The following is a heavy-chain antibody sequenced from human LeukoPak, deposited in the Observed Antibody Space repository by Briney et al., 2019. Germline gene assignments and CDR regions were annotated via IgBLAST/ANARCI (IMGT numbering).Heavy chain of an antibody. D-gene: IGHD6-13*01. CDR3: AKSYSSSWYGGFY. Sequence: GGSLRLSCAASEFSFSNYWMSWVRQAPGKGLEWVSAISGSGGSTYYADSVKGRFTISRDNSKNTLYLQMNSLRAEDTAVYYCAKSYSSSWYGGFYWGQGTLVTVSS. CDR1: EFSFSNYW. CDR2: ISGSGGST. J-gene: IGHJ4*02. V-gene: IGHV3-23*01.